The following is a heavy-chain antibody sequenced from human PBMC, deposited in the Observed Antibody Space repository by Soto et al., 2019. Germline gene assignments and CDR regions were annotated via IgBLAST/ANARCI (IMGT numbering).Heavy chain of an antibody. CDR2: INAGHGNT. V-gene: IGHV1-3*01. Sequence: QVQLVQSGAEVKKPGASVKVSCTASGYTFTSYAMHWVRQAPGQRLEWMGWINAGHGNTKYSQKFQGGVTITRDTAASAADMELSTLRAEATAVYCSARGVLAPIDVWGQGTTVPVSS. D-gene: IGHD6-13*01. CDR3: ARGVLAPIDV. J-gene: IGHJ6*02. CDR1: GYTFTSYA.